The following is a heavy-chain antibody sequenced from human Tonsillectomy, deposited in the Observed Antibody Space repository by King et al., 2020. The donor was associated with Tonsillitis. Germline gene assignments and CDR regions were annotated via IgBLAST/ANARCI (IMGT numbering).Heavy chain of an antibody. CDR1: GDSISSSTYY. J-gene: IGHJ4*02. Sequence: QLQESGPGLVKPSETLSLACTVSGDSISSSTYYWGWIRQPPGKGLEWIGRIYYSGSTYYNPSLKSRVTISVDTSKNQFSLKLSSVTAADTAVYYSARLGGVRDSDYGGGFDYWGQGTLVTVSS. V-gene: IGHV4-39*01. D-gene: IGHD4-17*01. CDR3: ARLGGVRDSDYGGGFDY. CDR2: IYYSGST.